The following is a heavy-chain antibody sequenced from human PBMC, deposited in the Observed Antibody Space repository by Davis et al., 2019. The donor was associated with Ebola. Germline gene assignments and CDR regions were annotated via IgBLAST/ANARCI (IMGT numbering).Heavy chain of an antibody. Sequence: GESLKISCEASGYSFTTYWLVWVRQMPGKGLECMGIIFPGDSDTKYSPSFQGQVTISADKYISTAYLQWSSLKASDTAMYYCARQGGGSGRLTSFDYWGQGTLVTVSS. V-gene: IGHV5-51*01. CDR1: GYSFTTYW. CDR3: ARQGGGSGRLTSFDY. J-gene: IGHJ4*02. CDR2: IFPGDSDT. D-gene: IGHD1-26*01.